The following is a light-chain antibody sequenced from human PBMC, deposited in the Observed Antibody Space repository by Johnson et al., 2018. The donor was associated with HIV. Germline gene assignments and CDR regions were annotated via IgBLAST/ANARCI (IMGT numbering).Light chain of an antibody. CDR1: SSNIGNNY. Sequence: QSVLTQPPSVSAAPGQKVTISCSGSSSNIGNNYVSWYQQLPGTAPKLLIYDNNKRPSGIPDRFSGSKSGTSATLGITGLQTGDEADYYCGTWDSSLSAAVFGTWTKVTVL. CDR3: GTWDSSLSAAV. V-gene: IGLV1-51*01. J-gene: IGLJ1*01. CDR2: DNN.